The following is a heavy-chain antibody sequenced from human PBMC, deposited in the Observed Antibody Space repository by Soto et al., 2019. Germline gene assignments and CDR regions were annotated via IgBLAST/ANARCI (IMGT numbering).Heavy chain of an antibody. CDR3: AKGTTVTPWRYLDL. Sequence: QEQLVESGGGVVQPGRSLRLSCAASRFAFSSYGMHWVRQAPGKGLEWVAVISYDGGYENYADSVKGRFTVSRDNSKNTLWLQMTCLRTEDTAVYYCAKGTTVTPWRYLDLCGQGTLVTVSS. J-gene: IGHJ2*01. CDR2: ISYDGGYE. D-gene: IGHD4-17*01. CDR1: RFAFSSYG. V-gene: IGHV3-30*18.